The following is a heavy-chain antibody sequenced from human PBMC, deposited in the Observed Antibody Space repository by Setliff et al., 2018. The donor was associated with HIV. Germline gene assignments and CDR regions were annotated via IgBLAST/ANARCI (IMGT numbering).Heavy chain of an antibody. V-gene: IGHV3-21*06. CDR2: ISSGGGFI. CDR1: GFTFSIYP. CDR3: ARDSGPYHDYVWGTYRPIYFQH. J-gene: IGHJ1*01. D-gene: IGHD3-16*02. Sequence: PGGSLRLSCAASGFTFSIYPMNWVRQAPGKGLEWVSSISSGGGFIYYADSVKGRFTISRDSTKNSLYLQMNSLRVDDTAVYYCARDSGPYHDYVWGTYRPIYFQHWGQGTLVTV.